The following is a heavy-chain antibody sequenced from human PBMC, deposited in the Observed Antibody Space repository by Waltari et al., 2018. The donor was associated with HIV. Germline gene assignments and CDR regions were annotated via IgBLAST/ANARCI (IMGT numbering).Heavy chain of an antibody. CDR3: ARGNGHAFDI. CDR2: IHSDGSST. Sequence: EVQLVESGGGLVQPGGSLRLSCAASGFTFSSFWMHWARQAPGKGLVWVSRIHSDGSSTSYADSVKGRFTISRDNAKNTLYLQMNSLRAEDTAVYYCARGNGHAFDIWGQGTMVTVSS. V-gene: IGHV3-74*01. J-gene: IGHJ3*02. D-gene: IGHD2-8*01. CDR1: GFTFSSFW.